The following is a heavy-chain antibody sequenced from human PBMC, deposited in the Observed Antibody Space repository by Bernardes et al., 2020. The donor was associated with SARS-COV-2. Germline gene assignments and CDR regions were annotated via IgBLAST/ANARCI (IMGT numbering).Heavy chain of an antibody. Sequence: SATLSRTCTVSGCSISSYYWSWIRPPAGKGLEWIGRIYTSGSTNYNPSLKSRVTMSVDTSKNQFSLKLSSVTAADTAVYYCARAAGGGDDSSGYYYGYWFDPWGQGTLVTVSS. CDR3: ARAAGGGDDSSGYYYGYWFDP. V-gene: IGHV4-4*07. CDR1: GCSISSYY. D-gene: IGHD3-22*01. J-gene: IGHJ5*02. CDR2: IYTSGST.